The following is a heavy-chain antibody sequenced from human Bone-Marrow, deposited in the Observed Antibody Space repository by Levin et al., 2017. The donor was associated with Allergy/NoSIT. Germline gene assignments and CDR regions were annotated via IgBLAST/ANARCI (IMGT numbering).Heavy chain of an antibody. D-gene: IGHD3-16*01. CDR3: ARDGVYYYGMDV. CDR2: IYYSGNT. J-gene: IGHJ6*02. V-gene: IGHV4-61*01. CDR1: FSSFLLSLSF. Sequence: LSLPFPFSFSSFLLSLSFWPWVRQPPGRKLEWMGYIYYSGNTKYNPSLKSRVTLSLSTSKNQFSLRLTSVTAADTAIYYCARDGVYYYGMDVWGRGTTVIVSS.